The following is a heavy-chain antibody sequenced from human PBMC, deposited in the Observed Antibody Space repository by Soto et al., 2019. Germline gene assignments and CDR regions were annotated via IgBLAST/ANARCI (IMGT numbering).Heavy chain of an antibody. D-gene: IGHD1-26*01. CDR3: ARTTAVPNTLRSRYFFDY. J-gene: IGHJ4*02. CDR1: GGSVSDKTYY. Sequence: SETQSLTCSVSGGSVSDKTYYWSWIRQLPGKRLEWIGYVYYSGTTNYNPSLKSRVTISVDLSKNRFSLRLSSVTTADTALYYCARTTAVPNTLRSRYFFDYWGQGTLVTVSS. CDR2: VYYSGTT. V-gene: IGHV4-61*01.